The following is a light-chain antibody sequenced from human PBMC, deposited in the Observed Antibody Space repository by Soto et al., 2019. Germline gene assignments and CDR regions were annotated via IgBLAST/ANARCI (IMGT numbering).Light chain of an antibody. CDR3: QSYDSSRSGVV. CDR1: SSNIGAGYD. CDR2: GNS. Sequence: QSVLTQPPSVSGAPGQRVTISCTGSSSNIGAGYDVHWYQQLPGTAPKLLIYGNSNRPSGVPDRFSGSKSGTSASLAITGLQAEDEADYYCQSYDSSRSGVVFGGGGQRTV. J-gene: IGLJ2*01. V-gene: IGLV1-40*01.